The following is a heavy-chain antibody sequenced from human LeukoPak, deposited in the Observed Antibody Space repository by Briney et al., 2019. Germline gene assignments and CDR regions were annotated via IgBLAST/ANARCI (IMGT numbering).Heavy chain of an antibody. J-gene: IGHJ2*01. Sequence: GSLRLSCAASESTFSSYSMNWVRQAPGKGLEWVSYISSSSSTIYYADSVKGRFTISRDNAKNSLYLQMNSLRAEDTAVYYCARDRSILYWYFDLWGRGTLVTVSS. CDR2: ISSSSSTI. V-gene: IGHV3-48*01. CDR3: ARDRSILYWYFDL. CDR1: ESTFSSYS.